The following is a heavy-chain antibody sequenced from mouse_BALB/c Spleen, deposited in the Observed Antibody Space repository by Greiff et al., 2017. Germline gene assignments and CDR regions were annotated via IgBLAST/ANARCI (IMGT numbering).Heavy chain of an antibody. Sequence: DVMLVESGGGLVKPGGSLKLSCAASGFTFSDYYMYWVRQTPEKRLEWVATISDGGSYTYYPDSVKGRFTISRDNAKNNLYLQMSSLKSEDTAMYYCARDWDGFAYWGQGTLVTVSA. J-gene: IGHJ3*01. D-gene: IGHD4-1*01. CDR3: ARDWDGFAY. V-gene: IGHV5-4*02. CDR2: ISDGGSYT. CDR1: GFTFSDYY.